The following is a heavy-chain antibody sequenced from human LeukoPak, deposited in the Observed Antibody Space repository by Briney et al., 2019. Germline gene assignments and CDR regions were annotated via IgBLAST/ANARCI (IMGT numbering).Heavy chain of an antibody. CDR3: ARAVHCSGGSCYFDY. V-gene: IGHV4-4*07. J-gene: IGHJ4*02. Sequence: PSETLSLTCTVSGGSISSYSWSWIRQPAGKGLEWIGRIYTSGSTKYNPSLTSRVTMSVDTSKNQFSLKLRSVTAADTAVYYCARAVHCSGGSCYFDYWGQGTLVTVSP. D-gene: IGHD2-15*01. CDR1: GGSISSYS. CDR2: IYTSGST.